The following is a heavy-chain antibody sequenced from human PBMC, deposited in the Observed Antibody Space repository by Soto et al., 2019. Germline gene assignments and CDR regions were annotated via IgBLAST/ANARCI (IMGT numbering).Heavy chain of an antibody. CDR1: GGTFSSYA. V-gene: IGHV1-69*12. CDR3: ARSGEYCISTSCYVSWFDP. J-gene: IGHJ5*02. D-gene: IGHD2-2*01. CDR2: IIPIFGTA. Sequence: QVQLVQSGAEVKKPGSSVNVSCKASGGTFSSYAISWVRQAPGQGLEWMGGIIPIFGTANYAQKFQGRVTITADESTSTAYMELSSLRSEDTAVYYCARSGEYCISTSCYVSWFDPWGQGTLVTVSS.